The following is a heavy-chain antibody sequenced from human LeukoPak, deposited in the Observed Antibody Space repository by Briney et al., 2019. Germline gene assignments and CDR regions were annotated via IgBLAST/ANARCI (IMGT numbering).Heavy chain of an antibody. CDR3: ASGFMGYDRSGYYDDAFDI. D-gene: IGHD3-22*01. V-gene: IGHV1-2*02. Sequence: ASVKVSCKASGYTFTGYYMHWVRQAPGQGLEWMGWINPNSGGTNYAQKFQGRVAMTRDTSISTAYMELSRLRSDDTAVYYCASGFMGYDRSGYYDDAFDIWGQGTMVTVSS. CDR1: GYTFTGYY. CDR2: INPNSGGT. J-gene: IGHJ3*02.